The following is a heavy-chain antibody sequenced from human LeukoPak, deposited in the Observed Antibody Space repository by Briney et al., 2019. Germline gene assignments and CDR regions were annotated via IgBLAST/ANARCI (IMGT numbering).Heavy chain of an antibody. CDR1: GFTFSLYS. J-gene: IGHJ4*02. CDR3: ARIGGGDY. CDR2: ITSGSSTI. Sequence: QSGGSLRLSCAASGFTFSLYSMNWVRQAPGKGLEWVSYITSGSSTIYYAESVRGRFTISRDNAKNSLFLQMNSLRAEDTAVYYGARIGGGDYWGQGTLVTVSS. D-gene: IGHD3-10*01. V-gene: IGHV3-48*01.